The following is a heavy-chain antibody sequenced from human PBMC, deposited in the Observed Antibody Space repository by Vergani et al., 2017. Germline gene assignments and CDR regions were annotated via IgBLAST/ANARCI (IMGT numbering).Heavy chain of an antibody. J-gene: IGHJ4*02. Sequence: QVQLVQSGAEVKKPGSSVKVSCKASGGTFSSYAISWVRQAPGQGLEWMGGIIPIFGTANYAQKFQGRVTMTTDTSTSTAYMELRSLRSDDTAVYYCARVLTQWQGYYFDYWGQGTLVTVSS. CDR2: IIPIFGTA. CDR1: GGTFSSYA. D-gene: IGHD6-19*01. V-gene: IGHV1-69*06. CDR3: ARVLTQWQGYYFDY.